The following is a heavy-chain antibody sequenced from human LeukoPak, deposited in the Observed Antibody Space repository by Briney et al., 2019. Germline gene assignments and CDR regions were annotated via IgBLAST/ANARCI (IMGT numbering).Heavy chain of an antibody. V-gene: IGHV3-23*01. J-gene: IGHJ4*02. CDR1: GFTFSSYS. D-gene: IGHD2-15*01. Sequence: PGGSLRLSCAASGFTFSSYSMNWVRQAPGKGLEWVSSISSSGSTYYADSVKGRFTISRDNSKNTLYLQMNSLRAEDTAVYYCAKDSCSGGSCYSHWGQGTLVTVSS. CDR3: AKDSCSGGSCYSH. CDR2: ISSSGST.